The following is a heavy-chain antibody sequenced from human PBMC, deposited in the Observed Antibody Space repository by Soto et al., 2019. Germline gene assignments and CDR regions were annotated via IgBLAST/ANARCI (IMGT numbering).Heavy chain of an antibody. CDR2: IVPTVDTS. D-gene: IGHD2-15*01. J-gene: IGHJ4*02. V-gene: IGHV1-69*14. Sequence: QVQLVQSGAEVRQPASSVKVSCKTSGATFSSYAITWVRQAPGQGLEWMGGIVPTVDTSTYAQKFQGRVTITADKFTNTVYMELSSLRSYDTAVSYCVRVVAIPGSPDNWGQGTLVTVSS. CDR1: GATFSSYA. CDR3: VRVVAIPGSPDN.